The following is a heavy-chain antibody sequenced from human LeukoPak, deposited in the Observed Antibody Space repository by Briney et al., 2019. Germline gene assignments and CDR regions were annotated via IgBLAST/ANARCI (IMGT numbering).Heavy chain of an antibody. Sequence: SVKVSCKASGGTFSSYAISWVRQAPGQELEWMGGIIPIFGTANYAQKFQGRVTITADESTSTAYMELSSLRSEDTAVYYCARAYGDTPYYFDYWGQGALVTVSS. CDR1: GGTFSSYA. CDR2: IIPIFGTA. J-gene: IGHJ4*02. D-gene: IGHD4-17*01. CDR3: ARAYGDTPYYFDY. V-gene: IGHV1-69*13.